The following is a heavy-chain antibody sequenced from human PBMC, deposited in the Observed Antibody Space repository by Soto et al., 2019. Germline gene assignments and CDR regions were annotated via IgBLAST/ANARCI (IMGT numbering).Heavy chain of an antibody. CDR3: AKGGTSSQWFAP. CDR2: ISYIGDT. Sequence: SETLSLTCTVSGGSISSPAHFWSWLRLHPEKGLEWIGYISYIGDTNYSPSLSSRITISADTSKSQFSLNLSSVTAADTAIYYCAKGGTSSQWFAPWGQGTLVTVSS. CDR1: GGSISSPAHF. J-gene: IGHJ5*02. D-gene: IGHD2-2*01. V-gene: IGHV4-31*03.